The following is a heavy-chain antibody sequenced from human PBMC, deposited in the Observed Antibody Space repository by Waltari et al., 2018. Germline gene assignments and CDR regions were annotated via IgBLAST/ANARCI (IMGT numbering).Heavy chain of an antibody. CDR1: GGTFSSYA. D-gene: IGHD6-13*01. J-gene: IGHJ3*02. CDR2: IIPIFGTA. V-gene: IGHV1-69*01. Sequence: VKVSCKASGGTFSSYAISWVRQAPGQGLEWMGGIIPIFGTANYAQKFQGRVTITADESTSTAYMELSSLRSEDTAVYYCARDFGIAAAGGVAFDIWGQGTMVTVSS. CDR3: ARDFGIAAAGGVAFDI.